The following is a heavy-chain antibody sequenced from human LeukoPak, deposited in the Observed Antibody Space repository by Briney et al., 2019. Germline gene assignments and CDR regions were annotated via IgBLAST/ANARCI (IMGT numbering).Heavy chain of an antibody. Sequence: TSSETLSLTCAVYGGSFSGYYWSWIRQPPGKGLEWIGEINHSGSTNYNPSLKSRVTISVDTSKNQFSLKLSSVTAADTAVYYCARASGGNRYNWFDPWGQGTLVTVSS. CDR3: ARASGGNRYNWFDP. D-gene: IGHD2-15*01. V-gene: IGHV4-34*01. J-gene: IGHJ5*02. CDR2: INHSGST. CDR1: GGSFSGYY.